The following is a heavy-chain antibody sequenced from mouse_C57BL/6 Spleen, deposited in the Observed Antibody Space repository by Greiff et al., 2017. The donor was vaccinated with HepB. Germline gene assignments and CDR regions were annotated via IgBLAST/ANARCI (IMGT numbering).Heavy chain of an antibody. J-gene: IGHJ4*01. Sequence: QVQLQQPGAELVKPGASVKLSCKASGYTFTSYWMHWVKQRPGQGLEWIGMIHPNSGSTNYNEKCKSKATLTVDKSSSTAYMQLSSLTSEDSAVYYCARDPSYAMDYWGKGTSVTVSS. V-gene: IGHV1-64*01. CDR2: IHPNSGST. CDR1: GYTFTSYW. CDR3: ARDPSYAMDY.